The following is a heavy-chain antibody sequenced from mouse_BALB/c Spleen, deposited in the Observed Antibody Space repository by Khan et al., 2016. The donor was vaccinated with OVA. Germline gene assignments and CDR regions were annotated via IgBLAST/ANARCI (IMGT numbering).Heavy chain of an antibody. V-gene: IGHV1-4*01. CDR3: ARRTTGYTMDY. CDR2: INPRSGYT. CDR1: GYTFTSNT. Sequence: QMQLEESGAELARPGASVRMSCKASGYTFTSNTMHWVKKRPGQGLEWIGYINPRSGYTNFNQNFKDKATLTADKSSSTAYMQLSSLTSEDSAVYYFARRTTGYTMDYWGQGTSVTVSS. J-gene: IGHJ4*01. D-gene: IGHD2-14*01.